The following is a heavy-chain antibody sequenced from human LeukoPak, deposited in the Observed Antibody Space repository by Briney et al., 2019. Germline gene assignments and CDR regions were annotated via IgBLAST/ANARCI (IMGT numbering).Heavy chain of an antibody. J-gene: IGHJ4*02. V-gene: IGHV1-18*01. Sequence: ASVKVSCKASGYTSTSYGISWVRQAPGQGLEWMGWISAYNGNTNYAQKLQGRVTMTTDTSTSTAYMELRSLRSDDTAVYYCARAEVLLWFGELLPYYFDYWGQGTLVTVSS. D-gene: IGHD3-10*01. CDR2: ISAYNGNT. CDR1: GYTSTSYG. CDR3: ARAEVLLWFGELLPYYFDY.